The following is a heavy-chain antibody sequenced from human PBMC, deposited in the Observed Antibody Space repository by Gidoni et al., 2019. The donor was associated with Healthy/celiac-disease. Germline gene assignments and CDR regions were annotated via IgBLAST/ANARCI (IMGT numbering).Heavy chain of an antibody. CDR3: ARVRTGFDAFDI. CDR1: GGSISSGSYY. CDR2: IYTSGST. Sequence: QVQLQESGPGLVKPSQTLSLTCTASGGSISSGSYYWSWIRQPAGKGLEWIWRIYTSGSTNYNPSLKSRVTISVDTSKNQFSLKLSSVTAADTAVYYCARVRTGFDAFDIWGQGTMVTVSS. V-gene: IGHV4-61*02. J-gene: IGHJ3*02.